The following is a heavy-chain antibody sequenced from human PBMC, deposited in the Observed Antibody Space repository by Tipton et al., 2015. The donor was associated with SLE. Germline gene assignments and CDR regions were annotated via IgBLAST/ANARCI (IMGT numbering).Heavy chain of an antibody. CDR1: GGSFSGYY. D-gene: IGHD1-7*01. J-gene: IGHJ6*02. CDR3: ARLGITGTTYYYGMDV. Sequence: TLSLTCAVYGGSFSGYYWSWIRQPPGKGLEWLGEINHSGSTNYNPSLKSRVTISVDTSNNQFSLKLSFVTAADTAVYYCARLGITGTTYYYGMDVWGQGTLVTVSS. CDR2: INHSGST. V-gene: IGHV4-34*01.